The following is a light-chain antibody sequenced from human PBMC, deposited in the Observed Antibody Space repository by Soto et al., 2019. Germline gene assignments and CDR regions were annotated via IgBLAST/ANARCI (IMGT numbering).Light chain of an antibody. CDR1: SSDVGGHNF. V-gene: IGLV2-8*01. J-gene: IGLJ2*01. Sequence: QSALTQPPSASGSPGQSVTISCTGTSSDVGGHNFVSWYQQHPGKAPKLMISEVSERPSGVPDRFSGSKSGNTASLTVSGLQAEDEDDYYCSSYAGGNIVVFGGGTKLTVL. CDR2: EVS. CDR3: SSYAGGNIVV.